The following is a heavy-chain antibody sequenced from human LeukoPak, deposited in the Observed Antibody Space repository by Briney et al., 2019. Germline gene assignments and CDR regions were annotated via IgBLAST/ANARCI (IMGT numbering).Heavy chain of an antibody. CDR1: GYTFTSYY. D-gene: IGHD3-3*01. Sequence: ASVKVSCKASGYTFTSYYMHWVRQAPGQGLEWMGIINPRGASTTYAQKFQGRLTMTRDTSISTAYMELSRLRSDDTAVYYCARDLFGVVITKDYWGQGTLVTVSS. CDR2: INPRGAST. V-gene: IGHV1-46*01. J-gene: IGHJ4*02. CDR3: ARDLFGVVITKDY.